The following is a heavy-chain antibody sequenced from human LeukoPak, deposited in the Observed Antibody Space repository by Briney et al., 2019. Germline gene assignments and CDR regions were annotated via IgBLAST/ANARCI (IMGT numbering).Heavy chain of an antibody. CDR2: IWYDGSNK. D-gene: IGHD5-18*01. CDR3: ARGRKYSYGTYYYGLDV. J-gene: IGHJ6*02. V-gene: IGHV3-30*02. Sequence: GGSLRLSCAASGFTFSSYGMHWVRQAPGKGLEWVALIWYDGSNKYYTDSVKGRLTISRDNSKNTLYLQMNSLRAEDTAVYYCARGRKYSYGTYYYGLDVWGQGTTVTVCS. CDR1: GFTFSSYG.